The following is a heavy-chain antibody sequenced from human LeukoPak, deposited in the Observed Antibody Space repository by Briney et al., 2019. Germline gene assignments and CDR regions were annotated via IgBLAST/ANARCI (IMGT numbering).Heavy chain of an antibody. CDR2: IYPGDSET. Sequence: GESLKTSCKGSGYSFTTYWIGWVRQMPGKGLGWWGIIYPGDSETRYSPSFQGQVTISADKSISTAYLQWSSLKASDTAMYYCARHSRGLLSKSSSTSYDYWGQGTLVTVSS. CDR1: GYSFTTYW. D-gene: IGHD2-2*01. V-gene: IGHV5-51*01. J-gene: IGHJ4*02. CDR3: ARHSRGLLSKSSSTSYDY.